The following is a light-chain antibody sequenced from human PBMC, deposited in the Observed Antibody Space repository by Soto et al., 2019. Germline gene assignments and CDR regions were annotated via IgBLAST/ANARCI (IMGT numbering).Light chain of an antibody. J-gene: IGLJ1*01. CDR3: QSYDSSLSGYV. CDR1: SSNIGAYYD. CDR2: GNS. V-gene: IGLV1-40*01. Sequence: QSVLTQPPSVSGAPGQRVTISCTGSSSNIGAYYDVHWYQHLPGTAPKLLIYGNSNRPSGVPDRFSGSKSGTSASLAITGLQAEHEADYYCQSYDSSLSGYVFGTGTKVTV.